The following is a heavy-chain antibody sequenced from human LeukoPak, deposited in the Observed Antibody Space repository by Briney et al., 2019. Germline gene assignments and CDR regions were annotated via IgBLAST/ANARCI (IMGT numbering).Heavy chain of an antibody. V-gene: IGHV3-7*01. CDR1: GFTFSSYW. CDR3: ARDRDGDNASPKLDY. CDR2: IKQDGSEK. Sequence: GGSLRLSCAASGFTFSSYWMSWVRQAPGKGLEWVANIKQDGSEKYYVDSVKGRFTISRDNAKNSLYLQMNSLRAEDTAVYYCARDRDGDNASPKLDYWGQGTLVTVSS. J-gene: IGHJ4*02. D-gene: IGHD4-17*01.